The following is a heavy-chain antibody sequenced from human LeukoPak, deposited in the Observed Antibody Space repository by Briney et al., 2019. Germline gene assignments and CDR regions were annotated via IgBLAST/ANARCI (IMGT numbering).Heavy chain of an antibody. CDR2: LYNTGNT. V-gene: IGHV3-53*01. CDR1: GFTVNSNY. D-gene: IGHD6-13*01. CDR3: ARLTADGRLYFVD. Sequence: GGSLRLSCAASGFTVNSNYLGWVRQAPGKGLEWVSTLYNTGNTYYANPVKGRFSISRDNSKNTLFLQMNSLRAEGTAVYYCARLTADGRLYFVDWGPGTLVTVSS. J-gene: IGHJ4*02.